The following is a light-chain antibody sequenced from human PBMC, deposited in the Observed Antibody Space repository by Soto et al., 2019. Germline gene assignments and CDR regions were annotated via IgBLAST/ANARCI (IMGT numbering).Light chain of an antibody. CDR2: GAS. V-gene: IGKV3D-15*01. CDR3: QQANSLPIT. Sequence: EIGLTPSPSPLFASPGGRALPPRRASPSVRSNLAWYQQKPGQAPRLLMSGASNRASGVPVRFSGSGSGTEFTLTISSLQPEDFATYYCQQANSLPITFGQGTRLEI. J-gene: IGKJ5*01. CDR1: PSVRSN.